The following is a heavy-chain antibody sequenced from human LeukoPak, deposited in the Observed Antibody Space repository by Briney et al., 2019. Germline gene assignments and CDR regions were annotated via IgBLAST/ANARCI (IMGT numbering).Heavy chain of an antibody. D-gene: IGHD3-22*01. CDR2: IRYDGSNK. V-gene: IGHV3-30*02. J-gene: IGHJ4*02. Sequence: GGSLRLSCAASGFTFSSYGMYWVRQAPGKGLEWVAFIRYDGSNKYYADSVKGRFTVSRDNSKNTLYLQMNSLRAEDTAVYYCARVKVPYDSSGYYPSALDYWGQGTLVTVSS. CDR1: GFTFSSYG. CDR3: ARVKVPYDSSGYYPSALDY.